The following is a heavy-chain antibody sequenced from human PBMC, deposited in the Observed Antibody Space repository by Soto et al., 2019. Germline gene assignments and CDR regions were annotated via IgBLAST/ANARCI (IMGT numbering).Heavy chain of an antibody. Sequence: QLQLQESGPGLVKPSETLSLTCTVSGGSISSSSYYWGWIRQPPGKGLEWIGSIYYSGSTYYNPSLKSRVTISVDTSKNQFSLKLSSVTAADTAVYYCARATVTTGWFDPWGQGTLVTVSS. D-gene: IGHD4-4*01. CDR1: GGSISSSSYY. V-gene: IGHV4-39*01. CDR2: IYYSGST. J-gene: IGHJ5*02. CDR3: ARATVTTGWFDP.